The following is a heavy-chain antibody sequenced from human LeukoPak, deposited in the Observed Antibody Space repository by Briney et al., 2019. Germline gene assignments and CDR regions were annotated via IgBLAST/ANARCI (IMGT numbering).Heavy chain of an antibody. CDR2: IYHSGST. J-gene: IGHJ6*03. CDR1: GYSISSGYY. D-gene: IGHD3-22*01. V-gene: IGHV4-38-2*02. CDR3: ASTYYYDSSGYFPIDLPKSRDYYYYYMDV. Sequence: PSETLSLTCTVSGYSISSGYYWGWIRQPPGKGLEWIGSIYHSGSTHYNPSLKSRVTISVDTSKNQFSLKLSSVTAADTAVYYCASTYYYDSSGYFPIDLPKSRDYYYYYMDVWGKGTTVTVSS.